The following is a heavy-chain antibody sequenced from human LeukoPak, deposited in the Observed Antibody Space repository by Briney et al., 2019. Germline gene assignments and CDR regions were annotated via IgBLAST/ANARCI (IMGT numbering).Heavy chain of an antibody. CDR1: GIPFNYYH. Sequence: GSLELSFATSGIPFNYYHMSWIRPAPDKGLEWVSYISSRGKTVHYADSVKGRFTTSRDNAERSLYLQMDSLRAEDTAIYFCARGRDGYKYWGPGTRVTVSS. J-gene: IGHJ4*02. D-gene: IGHD5-24*01. V-gene: IGHV3-11*01. CDR3: ARGRDGYKY. CDR2: ISSRGKTV.